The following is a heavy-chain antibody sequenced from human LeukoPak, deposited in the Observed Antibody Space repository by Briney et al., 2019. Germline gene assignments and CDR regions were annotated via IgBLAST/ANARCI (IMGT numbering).Heavy chain of an antibody. D-gene: IGHD3-22*01. CDR3: ARVVDYYDSSGITIDY. J-gene: IGHJ4*02. CDR2: INHSGST. V-gene: IGHV4-34*01. Sequence: PSETLSLTCAVYGGSFSGYYWSWIRQPPGKGLEWIGEINHSGSTNYNPSLKSRVTISVDTSENQFSLKLSSVTAADTAVYYCARVVDYYDSSGITIDYWGQGTLVTVSS. CDR1: GGSFSGYY.